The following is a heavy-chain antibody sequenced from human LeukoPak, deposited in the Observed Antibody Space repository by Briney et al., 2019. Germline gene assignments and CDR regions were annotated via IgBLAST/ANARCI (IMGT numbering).Heavy chain of an antibody. CDR3: ATPAPDGYTLPGAFDI. D-gene: IGHD5-24*01. V-gene: IGHV5-51*01. CDR2: IYPGDSDT. Sequence: GESLKISCKGSGYSFTGYWIGWVRQMPGKGLEWMGIIYPGDSDTRYSPSFQGQVTISADKSISTAYLQWSSLKASDTAMYYCATPAPDGYTLPGAFDIWGQGTMVTVSS. CDR1: GYSFTGYW. J-gene: IGHJ3*02.